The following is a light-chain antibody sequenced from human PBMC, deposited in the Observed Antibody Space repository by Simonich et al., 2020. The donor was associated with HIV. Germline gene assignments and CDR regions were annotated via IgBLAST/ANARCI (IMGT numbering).Light chain of an antibody. CDR2: EGT. J-gene: IGLJ2*01. CDR1: SSDVGSYHL. Sequence: QSALTQPASVSGSPGQSITISCTRTSSDVGSYHLVSWYQQHPGKAPKLMIYEGTKRPSGVSNRFSGSKSGNTASLTISGRQAEDEADYYCCSYAVTSRIFGGGTKLTVL. CDR3: CSYAVTSRI. V-gene: IGLV2-23*01.